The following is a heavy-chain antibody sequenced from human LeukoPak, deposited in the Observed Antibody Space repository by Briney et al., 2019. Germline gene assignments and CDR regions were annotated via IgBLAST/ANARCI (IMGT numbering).Heavy chain of an antibody. J-gene: IGHJ4*02. D-gene: IGHD3-22*01. CDR3: ARALYYYDSSGSLDY. Sequence: ASVKVSCKASGGTFSSYAISWVRQAPGQGLEWMGIINPSGGSTSYAQKFQGRVTMTRDTSTSTVYMELSSLRSEDTAVYYCARALYYYDSSGSLDYWGQGTLVTVSS. CDR2: INPSGGST. V-gene: IGHV1-46*01. CDR1: GGTFSSYA.